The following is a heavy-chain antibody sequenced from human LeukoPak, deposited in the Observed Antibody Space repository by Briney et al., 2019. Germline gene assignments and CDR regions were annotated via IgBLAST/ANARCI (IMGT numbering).Heavy chain of an antibody. CDR3: AREENHYYDSSGYVDY. J-gene: IGHJ4*02. Sequence: PSETLSLTCIVSGGSTSSGGSYWSWTRQHAGKGLGWMRYHYYSGSTYYNPSLKSRVTISVDTSKNQFSLKLSSVTAADTAVYYCAREENHYYDSSGYVDYWGQGTLVTVSS. CDR2: HYYSGST. D-gene: IGHD3-22*01. CDR1: GGSTSSGGSY. V-gene: IGHV4-31*03.